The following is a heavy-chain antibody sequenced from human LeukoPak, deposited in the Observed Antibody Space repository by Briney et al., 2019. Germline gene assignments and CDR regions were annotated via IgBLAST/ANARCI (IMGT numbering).Heavy chain of an antibody. V-gene: IGHV5-51*01. J-gene: IGHJ4*02. CDR2: IYCGDSDT. CDR3: ASGLSIARFFDY. Sequence: RGESLKISCKASGTIFNNYWIAGARQMPGKGLEWMGIIYCGDSDTRYSPSFQGQVTISADKSISIAYLQRSSLKATETAKYYGASGLSIARFFDYWGQGALVTVSS. CDR1: GTIFNNYW. D-gene: IGHD3/OR15-3a*01.